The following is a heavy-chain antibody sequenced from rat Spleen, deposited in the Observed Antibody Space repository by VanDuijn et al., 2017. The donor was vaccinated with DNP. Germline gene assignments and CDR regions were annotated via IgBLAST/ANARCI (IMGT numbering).Heavy chain of an antibody. V-gene: IGHV5-22*01. Sequence: EVQLVESGGGLVQPGRSLKLSCAASGFTFSDYYMAWVRQAPTKGLECVAYISYDGDSTYYGDSVKGRFTISRDNAKSTLYLQMNCLRSGVMATYYCARWDSTGITTGCAYWGQGTLVTVSS. J-gene: IGHJ3*01. CDR1: GFTFSDYY. D-gene: IGHD1-4*01. CDR3: ARWDSTGITTGCAY. CDR2: ISYDGDST.